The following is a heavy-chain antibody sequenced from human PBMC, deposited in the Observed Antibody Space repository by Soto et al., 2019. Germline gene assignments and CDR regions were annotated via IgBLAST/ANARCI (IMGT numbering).Heavy chain of an antibody. Sequence: LRLSCAASGITFSDYGMHWVRQAPGKGLEWVAGVWKDGSNRYYVDSVKGRFTTSRDNSKNTLYLQMNSLRDEDTAVYYCAKVPRGSNFGYYNFWGQGTLVTVSS. V-gene: IGHV3-30*18. CDR1: GITFSDYG. J-gene: IGHJ4*02. CDR3: AKVPRGSNFGYYNF. CDR2: VWKDGSNR. D-gene: IGHD5-18*01.